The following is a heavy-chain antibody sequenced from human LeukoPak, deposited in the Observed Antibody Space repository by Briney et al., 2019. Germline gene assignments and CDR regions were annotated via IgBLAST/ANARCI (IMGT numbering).Heavy chain of an antibody. CDR1: GGSFSGYY. J-gene: IGHJ4*02. CDR2: INHSGST. V-gene: IGHV4-34*01. D-gene: IGHD6-13*01. CDR3: ARGSGIAAVNDY. Sequence: PSETLSLTCAVYGGSFSGYYWSWIRQPPGKGLEWIGEINHSGSTNHNPSLKSRVTISVDTSKNQFSLKLSSVTAADTAVYYCARGSGIAAVNDYWGQGTLVTVSS.